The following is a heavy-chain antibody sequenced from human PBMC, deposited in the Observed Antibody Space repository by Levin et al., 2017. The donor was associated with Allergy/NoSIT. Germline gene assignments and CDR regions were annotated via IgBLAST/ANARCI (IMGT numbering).Heavy chain of an antibody. CDR1: GLRFRSYG. CDR2: IWYDGSNK. D-gene: IGHD3-10*01. CDR3: ATSSGNYYLLL. J-gene: IGHJ4*02. V-gene: IGHV3-33*01. Sequence: GESLKISCAASGLRFRSYGMHWVRQAPDKGLEWVAVIWYDGSNKYYADSVKGRFTISKDNSKNTLYLHMNSLRAEDTAVYYCATSSGNYYLLLWGQGTLVTVSS.